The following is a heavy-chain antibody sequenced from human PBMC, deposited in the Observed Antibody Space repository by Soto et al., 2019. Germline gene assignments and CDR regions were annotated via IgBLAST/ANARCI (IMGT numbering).Heavy chain of an antibody. CDR2: IYPGDSDT. V-gene: IGHV5-51*01. CDR3: XRISRVPAKGRNSGMDV. J-gene: IGHJ6*02. Sequence: GESLKISCKCSGYTFTDYWIAWVRQVPGKGLEWMGMIYPGDSDTRYSPSFQGQGTISADKSMTTAYLQWNSLKASDTAMYYCXRISRVPAKGRNSGMDVWGQGTTVTVSS. D-gene: IGHD2-15*01. CDR1: GYTFTDYW.